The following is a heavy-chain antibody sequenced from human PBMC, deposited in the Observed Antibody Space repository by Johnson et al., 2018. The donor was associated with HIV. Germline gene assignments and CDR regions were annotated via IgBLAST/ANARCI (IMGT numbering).Heavy chain of an antibody. CDR1: GFTFSSFA. CDR3: ARHKAVADAFDI. Sequence: VQLVESGGGLVQPGRSLRLSCAASGFTFSSFALHWVRQAPGKGLEWVANIKQDGSEKYYVDSLKGRFTISRDNSNNTLYLQMNSLRAEDTAVYYCARHKAVADAFDIWGQGTVVTVS. D-gene: IGHD6-19*01. CDR2: IKQDGSEK. J-gene: IGHJ3*02. V-gene: IGHV3-7*03.